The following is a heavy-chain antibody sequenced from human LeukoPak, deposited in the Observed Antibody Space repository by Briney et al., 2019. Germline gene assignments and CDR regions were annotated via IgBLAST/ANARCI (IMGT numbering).Heavy chain of an antibody. D-gene: IGHD3-22*01. J-gene: IGHJ4*02. CDR1: GGSFSGNYY. CDR3: ARSFDYYSSGYYPYYFDY. Sequence: SETLSLTCAVYGGSFSGNYYWNWIRQPPGKGLEWIAKINHGGSTNHNPSLKNRVTISVDKSKNQFSLKLNSVTAADTAVYYCARSFDYYSSGYYPYYFDYWGQGTLVTVSS. V-gene: IGHV4-34*01. CDR2: INHGGST.